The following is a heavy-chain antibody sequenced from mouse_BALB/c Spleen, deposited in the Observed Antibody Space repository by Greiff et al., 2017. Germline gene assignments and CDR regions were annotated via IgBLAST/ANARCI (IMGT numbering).Heavy chain of an antibody. J-gene: IGHJ1*01. V-gene: IGHV1-7*01. CDR2: INPSTGYT. CDR1: GYTFTSYW. D-gene: IGHD2-3*01. Sequence: VQLQQSGAELAKPGASVKMSCKASGYTFTSYWMHWVKQRPGQGLEWIGYINPSTGYTEYNQKFKDKATLTADKSSSTAYMQLSSLTSEDSAVYYCAKPPIYDGLDVWGAGTTVTVSS. CDR3: AKPPIYDGLDV.